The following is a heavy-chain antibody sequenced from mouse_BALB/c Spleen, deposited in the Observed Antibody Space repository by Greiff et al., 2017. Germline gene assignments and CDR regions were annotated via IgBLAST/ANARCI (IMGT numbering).Heavy chain of an antibody. V-gene: IGHV3-2*02. Sequence: EVMLVESGPGLVKPSQSLSLTCTVTGYSITSDYAWNWIRQFPGNKLEWMGYISYSGSTSYNPSLKSRISITRDTSKNQFFLQLNSVTTEDTATYYCARWDWEWFAYWGQGTLVTVSA. CDR3: ARWDWEWFAY. D-gene: IGHD4-1*01. CDR2: ISYSGST. J-gene: IGHJ3*01. CDR1: GYSITSDYA.